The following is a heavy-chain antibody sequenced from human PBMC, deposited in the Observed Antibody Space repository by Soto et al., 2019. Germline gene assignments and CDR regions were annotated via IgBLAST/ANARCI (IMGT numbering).Heavy chain of an antibody. CDR3: ARRHYYDSSGSDDAFDI. CDR1: GYSFTSYW. Sequence: ESLSIFFTGSGYSFTSYWIGWVRQMPGKGLEWMGIIYPGDSDTRYSPSFQGQVTISADKSISTAYLQWSSLKASDTAMYYCARRHYYDSSGSDDAFDIWGQGTMVTV. D-gene: IGHD3-22*01. J-gene: IGHJ3*02. CDR2: IYPGDSDT. V-gene: IGHV5-51*01.